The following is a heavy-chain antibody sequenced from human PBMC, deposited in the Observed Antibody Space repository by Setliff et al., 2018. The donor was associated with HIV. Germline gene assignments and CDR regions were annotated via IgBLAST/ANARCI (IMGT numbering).Heavy chain of an antibody. D-gene: IGHD3-3*01. CDR2: IFYSGIT. CDR1: SLTSRSYY. V-gene: IGHV4-39*01. Sequence: SLTSRSYYWGWIRQPPGKGLEWIGSIFYSGITYYNPSLKSRVTISVDTSKNQFSLNLTSVAAADTAVYYCARSKTFYDFWCGYYTHGAFKIWGLGTMVTVSS. CDR3: ARSKTFYDFWCGYYTHGAFKI. J-gene: IGHJ3*02.